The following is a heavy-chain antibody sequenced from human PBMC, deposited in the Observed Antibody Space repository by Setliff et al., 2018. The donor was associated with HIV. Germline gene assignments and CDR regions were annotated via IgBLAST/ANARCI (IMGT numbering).Heavy chain of an antibody. J-gene: IGHJ4*02. Sequence: ASVKVSCKASGHTFTGYYIHWVRQAPGQGLEWMGWINPNSGDTNYAQKFEGWVNMTRDTSINTAHMYLTRVKSDDTAVYYCARQLSPDVRLTLIRGVSVLAYWGQGTLVTVSS. CDR2: INPNSGDT. V-gene: IGHV1-2*04. CDR3: ARQLSPDVRLTLIRGVSVLAY. CDR1: GHTFTGYY. D-gene: IGHD3-10*01.